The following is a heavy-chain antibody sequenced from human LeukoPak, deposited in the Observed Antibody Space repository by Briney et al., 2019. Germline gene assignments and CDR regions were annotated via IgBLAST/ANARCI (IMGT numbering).Heavy chain of an antibody. CDR3: ARDSSPLESGLDV. CDR2: IYYSGNT. CDR1: GGXISSGGYY. J-gene: IGHJ6*02. V-gene: IGHV4-31*03. D-gene: IGHD5-24*01. Sequence: SETLSLTCTVSGGXISSGGYYWSWIRQHPGKGLEWIGYIYYSGNTNYNPSLKSRVTISIDTSKNQFSLGLSSVTAADTAVYYCARDSSPLESGLDVWGQGTTVIVSS.